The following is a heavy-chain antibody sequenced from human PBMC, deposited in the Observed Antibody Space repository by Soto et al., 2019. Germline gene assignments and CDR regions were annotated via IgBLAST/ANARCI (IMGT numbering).Heavy chain of an antibody. CDR3: ARDVVNYYASSGYFDY. Sequence: PSETLSLTCTVSGGSVSSYYWSWIRQPAEKGLEWIGRIYSSGTTNYNPSLKSRVTMSVDTSKNQFSLKLSSVTAADTAVYYCARDVVNYYASSGYFDYWGQGTLITVSS. D-gene: IGHD3-22*01. V-gene: IGHV4-4*07. CDR2: IYSSGTT. J-gene: IGHJ4*02. CDR1: GGSVSSYY.